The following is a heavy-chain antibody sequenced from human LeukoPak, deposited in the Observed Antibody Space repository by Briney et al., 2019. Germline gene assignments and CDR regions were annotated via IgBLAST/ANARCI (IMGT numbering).Heavy chain of an antibody. CDR3: ARDGDYDILIGINWFDP. V-gene: IGHV3-53*01. CDR1: GLTVSSIY. CDR2: IYSGGST. Sequence: GGSLTLSCAPSGLTVSSIYMSWVRQAPEKMLEWVSFIYSGGSTYYADSVKGRFTISRHNANNSVYLQMDSVGAEDTAVYYCARDGDYDILIGINWFDPWGQGTLVTVSS. J-gene: IGHJ5*02. D-gene: IGHD3-9*01.